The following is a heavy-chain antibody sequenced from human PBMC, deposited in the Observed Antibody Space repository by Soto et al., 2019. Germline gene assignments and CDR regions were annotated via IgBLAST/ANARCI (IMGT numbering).Heavy chain of an antibody. CDR3: ARPVPGGYSYGYYFDY. CDR2: IGTAGDT. V-gene: IGHV3-13*01. Sequence: HPGGSLRLSCAASGFTFSSYDMHWVRQATGKGLEWVSAIGTAGDTYYPGSVKGRFTISRENAKNSLYLQMNSLRSEDTAVYYCARPVPGGYSYGYYFDYWGQGTLVTVSS. J-gene: IGHJ4*02. CDR1: GFTFSSYD. D-gene: IGHD5-18*01.